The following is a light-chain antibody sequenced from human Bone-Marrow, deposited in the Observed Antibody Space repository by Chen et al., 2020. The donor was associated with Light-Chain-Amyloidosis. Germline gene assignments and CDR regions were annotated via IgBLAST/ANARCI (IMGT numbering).Light chain of an antibody. CDR1: QSVSGSY. Sequence: EIVLTQSPGTLSLSPGERATLSCRASQSVSGSYLAWYQHKPGQAPRLLIYAASGRATGIPDNFRVCGSGTGFTLTIIRLEPEDFAEYSCQQCGSSPRTFGQGTKVEIK. V-gene: IGKV3-20*01. J-gene: IGKJ1*01. CDR3: QQCGSSPRT. CDR2: AAS.